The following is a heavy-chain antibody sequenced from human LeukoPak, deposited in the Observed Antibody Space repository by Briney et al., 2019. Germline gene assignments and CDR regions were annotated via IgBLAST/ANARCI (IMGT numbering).Heavy chain of an antibody. J-gene: IGHJ4*02. D-gene: IGHD3-3*01. V-gene: IGHV3-23*01. CDR2: ISGSGSST. CDR1: GFTFSSYD. Sequence: PGGSLRLSCAASGFTFSSYDMSWVRQAPGKGLEGVSAISGSGSSTYYADSVKGRLTSSRDNSKHTLYLQMNSLRAECAAVYYCAKGDFWSSLDYWGQGTLVTVSS. CDR3: AKGDFWSSLDY.